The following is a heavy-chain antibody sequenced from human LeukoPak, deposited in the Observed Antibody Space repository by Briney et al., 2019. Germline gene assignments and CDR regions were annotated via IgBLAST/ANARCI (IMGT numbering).Heavy chain of an antibody. J-gene: IGHJ5*02. V-gene: IGHV1-69*06. CDR2: IIPIFGTA. Sequence: ASVKVSCKASGGTFSSYAISWVRQAPGQGLEWMGGIIPIFGTANYAQKFQGRVTITADKSTSTAYMELSSLRPEDTAVYYCARDQAGEQPWFDRWGQGTLVTVSS. CDR3: ARDQAGEQPWFDR. D-gene: IGHD1/OR15-1a*01. CDR1: GGTFSSYA.